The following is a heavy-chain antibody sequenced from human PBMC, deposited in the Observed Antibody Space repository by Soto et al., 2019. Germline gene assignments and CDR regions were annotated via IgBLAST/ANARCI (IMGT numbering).Heavy chain of an antibody. CDR3: ARGHSSSWYVCDY. V-gene: IGHV1-8*01. CDR1: GYTFTSYD. D-gene: IGHD6-13*01. Sequence: QVQLVQSGAEVKKPGASVKVSCKASGYTFTSYDINWVRQATGQGLEWMGWMNPNSGNTNYAQKFQGRVTXTXNXXISTAYMELSSLRSEDTAVYYCARGHSSSWYVCDYWGQGTLVTVSS. CDR2: MNPNSGNT. J-gene: IGHJ4*02.